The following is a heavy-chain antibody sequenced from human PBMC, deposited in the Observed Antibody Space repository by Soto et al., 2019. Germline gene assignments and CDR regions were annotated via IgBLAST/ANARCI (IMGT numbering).Heavy chain of an antibody. CDR2: ISGSGGRA. Sequence: PGGSLRLSCAASGFTFSSYAMSWVRQAPGKGLEWVSGISGSGGRAYYADSVKGRFTIFRDNPKNTLYLQMNSLRADDTAVYYCAKDVIAAAGKYAFDIWGQGTMVTVSS. V-gene: IGHV3-23*01. D-gene: IGHD6-13*01. J-gene: IGHJ3*02. CDR1: GFTFSSYA. CDR3: AKDVIAAAGKYAFDI.